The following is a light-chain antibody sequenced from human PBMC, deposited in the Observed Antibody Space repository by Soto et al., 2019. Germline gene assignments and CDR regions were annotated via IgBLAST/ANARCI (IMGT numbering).Light chain of an antibody. CDR1: SGDVGGYDY. J-gene: IGLJ1*01. CDR2: EVT. CDR3: SSHTSGSTRV. V-gene: IGLV2-14*01. Sequence: QSALTQPASVSGSPGQSIAISCTGTSGDVGGYDYVSWYQQHPDKAPKLMIYEVTKRPSWVSNRFSGSKSGNTASLTISGLQPEDDADYDCSSHTSGSTRVLGSGTKVTXL.